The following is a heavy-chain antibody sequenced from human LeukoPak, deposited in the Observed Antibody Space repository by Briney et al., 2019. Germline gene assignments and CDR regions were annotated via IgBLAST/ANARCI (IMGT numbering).Heavy chain of an antibody. D-gene: IGHD1-26*01. Sequence: SETLSLTCTVSGGSISSYYWSWIRQPPGKGLEWIGYIYYSGSTNYNPSLKSRVTISVDTSKNQFSLKLSSVTAADTAVYYCAREPSGSYDGYYFDYWGQGTLVTVSS. V-gene: IGHV4-59*01. CDR3: AREPSGSYDGYYFDY. J-gene: IGHJ4*02. CDR2: IYYSGST. CDR1: GGSISSYY.